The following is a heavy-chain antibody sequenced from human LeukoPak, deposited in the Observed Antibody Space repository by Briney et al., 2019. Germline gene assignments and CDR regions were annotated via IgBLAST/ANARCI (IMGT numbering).Heavy chain of an antibody. V-gene: IGHV3-33*01. J-gene: IGHJ3*02. CDR2: MWSDGIRK. Sequence: GGSLRLSCATSGFTFSYYGIHWVRQAPGKGLEWVAVMWSDGIRKYYTDSVKGRFTVSRDTSKNTQYLEMSSLRVEDTAVYYCTRDADTSGHYDIFDIWGQGTMVTVSS. D-gene: IGHD6-19*01. CDR1: GFTFSYYG. CDR3: TRDADTSGHYDIFDI.